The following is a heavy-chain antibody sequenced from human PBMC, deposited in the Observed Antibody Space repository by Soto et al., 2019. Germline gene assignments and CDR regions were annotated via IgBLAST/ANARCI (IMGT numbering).Heavy chain of an antibody. CDR2: IHGGGST. CDR1: DGSLSSGGYY. Sequence: PSETLSLTCSVSDGSLSSGGYYWSWIRQPPGKGLEWIGFIHGGGSTLYSPSLKSRLSISIETSERQFSLKLSSVTAADTAVYYCVRGKDNDDSSFWFYWGQGTPVTVSS. CDR3: VRGKDNDDSSFWFY. D-gene: IGHD6-13*01. V-gene: IGHV4-31*02. J-gene: IGHJ4*01.